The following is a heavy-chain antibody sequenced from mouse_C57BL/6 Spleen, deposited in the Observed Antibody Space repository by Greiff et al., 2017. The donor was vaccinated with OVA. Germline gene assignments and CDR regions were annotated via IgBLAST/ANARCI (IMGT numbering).Heavy chain of an antibody. CDR2: IWSGGST. J-gene: IGHJ1*03. V-gene: IGHV2-2*01. CDR1: GFSLTSYG. Sequence: VQLVESGPGLVQPSQRLSITCTVSGFSLTSYGVHWVRQSPGKGLEWLGVIWSGGSTDYNAAFISRLSISKDNSKSQVFFKMNRLQADDTAIYYCARKADYGNQCSHWYFDVWGTGTTVTVSS. CDR3: ARKADYGNQCSHWYFDV. D-gene: IGHD2-1*01.